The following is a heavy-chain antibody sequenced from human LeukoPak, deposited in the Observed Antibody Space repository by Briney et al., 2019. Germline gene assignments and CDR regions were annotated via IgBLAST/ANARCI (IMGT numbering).Heavy chain of an antibody. V-gene: IGHV3-53*01. CDR1: GFTVSSNY. CDR2: IYSGGST. D-gene: IGHD5-18*01. CDR3: ALSRGYSSGGAFDI. Sequence: GGSLTLACAASGFTVSSNYLTWVRQAPGKGLEWFSVIYSGGSTYYADSVKGRFTISRDNSKNTLYLQMNSLRAEDTAVYYCALSRGYSSGGAFDIWGQGTMVTVSS. J-gene: IGHJ3*02.